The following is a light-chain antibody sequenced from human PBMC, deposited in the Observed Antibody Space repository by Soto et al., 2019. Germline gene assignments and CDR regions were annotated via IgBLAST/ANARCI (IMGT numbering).Light chain of an antibody. J-gene: IGKJ1*01. CDR2: DAS. CDR3: QQYNYWPQT. V-gene: IGKV3-15*01. CDR1: QSVASD. Sequence: EIVMTQSPATLSVSPGERATLSCRANQSVASDFARYQQKPGQAPTLLIYDASTRASGVPARFSGRGSGTECTLTISSLQSEDFAVYYCQQYNYWPQTFGQGTKVEI.